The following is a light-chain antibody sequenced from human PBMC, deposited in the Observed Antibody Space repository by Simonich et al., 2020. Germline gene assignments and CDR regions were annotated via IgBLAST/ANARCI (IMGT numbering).Light chain of an antibody. CDR2: DVS. V-gene: IGLV2-14*01. J-gene: IGLJ3*02. CDR3: SSYAGSSTWV. CDR1: SGAFGGYNY. Sequence: QSALTQPASVSGSPGPSITFSCPGTSGAFGGYNYVSWSQQHPGKAPKLMIYDVSKRPSGVSSRFSGSKSGNTASLTISGLQAEDEADYYCSSYAGSSTWVFGGGTKLTVL.